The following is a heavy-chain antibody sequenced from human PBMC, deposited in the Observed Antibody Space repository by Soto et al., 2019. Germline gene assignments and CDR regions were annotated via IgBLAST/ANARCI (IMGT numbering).Heavy chain of an antibody. Sequence: SGGSLRLSCAASGFTFSNYGMHWVRQAPGKGLEWVAVISYDGVNKYYADSVKGRFTISRDNSKDTLYLQMNSLRPEDTAVYYCAKTNTHHYYDSSSSPDAFHIWGQGTMVTVSS. D-gene: IGHD3-22*01. V-gene: IGHV3-30*18. CDR1: GFTFSNYG. CDR3: AKTNTHHYYDSSSSPDAFHI. CDR2: ISYDGVNK. J-gene: IGHJ3*02.